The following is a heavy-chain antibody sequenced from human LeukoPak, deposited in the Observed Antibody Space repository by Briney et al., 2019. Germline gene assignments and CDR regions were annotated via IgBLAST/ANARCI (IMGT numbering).Heavy chain of an antibody. CDR1: IGSSRTYY. J-gene: IGHJ5*02. Sequence: SETLSLTCTVSIGSSRTYYWSWIRQPPGKGLEWIGYIFYNEGTSYNPSLKSRVTISVDTSNNQLSLKVNSVTAADTAMYYCARERVTPAYNWFDPWGQGTLVTVSS. CDR2: IFYNEGT. D-gene: IGHD4-23*01. CDR3: ARERVTPAYNWFDP. V-gene: IGHV4-59*01.